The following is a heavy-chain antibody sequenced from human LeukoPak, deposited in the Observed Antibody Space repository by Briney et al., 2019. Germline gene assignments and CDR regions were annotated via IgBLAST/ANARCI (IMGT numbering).Heavy chain of an antibody. Sequence: QTGGSLRLSCAASGFTFSSYGMNWVRQAPGKGLDWVAVLSYDGSNKYYADSVKGRFTISRDNSKNTLYLQMNSLRAEDTAVYYCARGPSSGWYYFDYWGQGTLVTVSS. V-gene: IGHV3-30*03. J-gene: IGHJ4*02. CDR1: GFTFSSYG. CDR2: LSYDGSNK. CDR3: ARGPSSGWYYFDY. D-gene: IGHD6-19*01.